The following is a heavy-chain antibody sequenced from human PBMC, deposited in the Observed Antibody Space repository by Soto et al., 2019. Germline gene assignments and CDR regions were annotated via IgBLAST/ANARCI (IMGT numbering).Heavy chain of an antibody. D-gene: IGHD6-13*01. CDR3: ASYLISSLAAGNNTVDAFDI. V-gene: IGHV4-31*03. CDR2: IYYSGST. Sequence: QVQLQESGPGLVKPSQTLSLTCTVSGGSISSGGYYWSWIRQHPGKGLEWIGYIYYSGSTYYNPALKSRVTISVDTSKNQCSLKLSSVTAADTAVYYCASYLISSLAAGNNTVDAFDIWGQGTMVTVSS. CDR1: GGSISSGGYY. J-gene: IGHJ3*02.